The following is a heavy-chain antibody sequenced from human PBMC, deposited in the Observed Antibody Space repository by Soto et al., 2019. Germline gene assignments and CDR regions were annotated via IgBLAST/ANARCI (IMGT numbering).Heavy chain of an antibody. V-gene: IGHV4-39*01. J-gene: IGHJ6*02. D-gene: IGHD1-1*01. CDR2: IYYSGST. CDR3: VRSNGEYCNDGVDV. CDR1: GGSISSSSYY. Sequence: ASETLSLTCTVSGGSISSSSYYWGWIRQPPGQGLEWIGSIYYSGSTYYNPSLKSRVTISVDTSKNQFSLKLSSVTAADTAVYYWVRSNGEYCNDGVDVWGQGTMVTFSS.